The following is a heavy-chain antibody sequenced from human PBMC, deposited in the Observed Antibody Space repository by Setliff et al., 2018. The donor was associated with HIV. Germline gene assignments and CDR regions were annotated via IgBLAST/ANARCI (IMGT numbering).Heavy chain of an antibody. CDR3: ARVRTSYNFWVVDVFDP. V-gene: IGHV7-4-1*02. CDR2: INTNTGYP. J-gene: IGHJ5*02. D-gene: IGHD1-1*01. Sequence: GASVKVSCKASGYNFTNYGINWVRQDPGQGLEWMGWINTNTGYPTYAQAFSGRFVFSLDTSVSTAYLEISSLESEDTAVYFCARVRTSYNFWVVDVFDPWGQGTLVTVSS. CDR1: GYNFTNYG.